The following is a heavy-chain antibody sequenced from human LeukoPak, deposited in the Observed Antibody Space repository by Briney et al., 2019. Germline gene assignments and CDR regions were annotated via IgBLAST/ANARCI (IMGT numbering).Heavy chain of an antibody. CDR2: IDTSGGTN. CDR1: GFTFSDYD. V-gene: IGHV3-11*04. CDR3: ARVGPIAAEIDY. D-gene: IGHD6-13*01. Sequence: GGSLRLSCAASGFTFSDYDMSWIRQAPGKGPEFISCIDTSGGTNYYGDSVKGRFTISRDNAKNSLYLQMNSLRAEDTAVYYCARVGPIAAEIDYWGQGTLVTVSS. J-gene: IGHJ4*02.